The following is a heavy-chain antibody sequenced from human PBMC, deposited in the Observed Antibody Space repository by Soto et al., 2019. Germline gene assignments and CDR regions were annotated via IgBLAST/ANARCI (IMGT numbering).Heavy chain of an antibody. CDR2: ISSSTSYI. Sequence: EVQLVESGGGLVKPGGSLRLSCAASGFTFSSYSMNWVRQAPGKGLEWVSAISSSTSYIYYADSVKGRFTISRDNAKXSXXXXXXXLXXXXXXXXXXXXXXXYYDPYYYYGMDVWGQGTTVTVSS. J-gene: IGHJ6*02. V-gene: IGHV3-21*01. D-gene: IGHD3-22*01. CDR3: XXXXXYYDPYYYYGMDV. CDR1: GFTFSSYS.